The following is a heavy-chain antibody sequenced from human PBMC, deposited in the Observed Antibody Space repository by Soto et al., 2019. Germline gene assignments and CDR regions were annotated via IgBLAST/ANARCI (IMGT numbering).Heavy chain of an antibody. CDR2: IKSKTDGGTT. CDR3: TTGKPSKFPSDAFDI. V-gene: IGHV3-15*01. D-gene: IGHD2-21*01. J-gene: IGHJ3*02. Sequence: GGSLRLSCAASGFTFSNAWMSWVRQAPGKGLEWVGRIKSKTDGGTTDYAAPVKGRITISRDDSKNTLYLQMNSLKTEDTAVYYCTTGKPSKFPSDAFDIWGQGTMVTVSS. CDR1: GFTFSNAW.